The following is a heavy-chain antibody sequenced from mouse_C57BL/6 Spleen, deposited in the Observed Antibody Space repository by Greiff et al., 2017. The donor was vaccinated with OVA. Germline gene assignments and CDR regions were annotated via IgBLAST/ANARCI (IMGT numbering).Heavy chain of an antibody. CDR1: GYTFTDYY. Sequence: EVQLQQSGPELVKPGASVKISCKASGYTFTDYYMNWVKQSHGKSLEWIGGINPNNGGTSYNQKFKGKATLTVDKSSSTAYMELRSLTSEDSAVYYRASYGYDGAAAYWGQGTLVTVSA. J-gene: IGHJ3*01. D-gene: IGHD2-2*01. CDR2: INPNNGGT. V-gene: IGHV1-26*01. CDR3: ASYGYDGAAAY.